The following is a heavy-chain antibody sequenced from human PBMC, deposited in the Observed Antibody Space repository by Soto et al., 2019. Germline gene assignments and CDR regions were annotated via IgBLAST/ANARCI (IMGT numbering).Heavy chain of an antibody. CDR3: ARAPRGNYGYPSHFDY. D-gene: IGHD3-10*01. Sequence: SETLSLTCTVSGGSISSYYWSWIRQPPGKGLEWIGYIYYSGSTNYNPSLKSRVTISVDTSKNQFSLKLSSVTAADTAVYYCARAPRGNYGYPSHFDYWGQGTLVTVS. CDR1: GGSISSYY. V-gene: IGHV4-59*01. CDR2: IYYSGST. J-gene: IGHJ4*02.